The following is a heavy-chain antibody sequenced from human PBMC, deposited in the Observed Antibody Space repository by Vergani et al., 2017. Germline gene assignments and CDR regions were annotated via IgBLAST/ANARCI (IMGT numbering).Heavy chain of an antibody. D-gene: IGHD5-18*01. CDR3: ARLGYSYGPGDY. CDR1: GGSISSSSYY. CDR2: IYYSGST. V-gene: IGHV4-39*01. J-gene: IGHJ4*02. Sequence: QLQLQESGPGLVKPSETLSLTCTVSGGSISSSSYYWGWIRQPPGKGLEWIGSIYYSGSTYYNPSLKSRVTISLDTSKNQFSLKLSSVTAADTAVYYCARLGYSYGPGDYWGQGTLVTVSS.